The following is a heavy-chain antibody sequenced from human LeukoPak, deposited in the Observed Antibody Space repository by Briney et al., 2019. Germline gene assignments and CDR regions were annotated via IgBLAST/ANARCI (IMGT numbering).Heavy chain of an antibody. V-gene: IGHV3-30-3*01. J-gene: IGHJ4*02. CDR3: ARVRTTVTYDY. D-gene: IGHD4-17*01. CDR1: GFTFSSYA. CDR2: ISYDGSNK. Sequence: GRSLRLSRAASGFTFSSYAMHWVRQAPGKGLEWVAVISYDGSNKYYADSVKGRFTISRDNSKNTLYLQMNSLRAEDTAVYYCARVRTTVTYDYWGQGTLVTVSS.